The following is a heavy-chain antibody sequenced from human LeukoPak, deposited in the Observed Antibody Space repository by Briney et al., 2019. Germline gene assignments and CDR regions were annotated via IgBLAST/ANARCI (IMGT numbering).Heavy chain of an antibody. CDR1: GYTLTELS. D-gene: IGHD4-17*01. CDR3: ARYGSNWFDP. CDR2: INPNSGGT. J-gene: IGHJ5*02. V-gene: IGHV1-2*02. Sequence: ASVKVSCRVSGYTLTELSMHWVRQAPGQGLEWMGWINPNSGGTNYAQKFQGRVTMTRDTSISTAYMELSRLRSDDTAVYYCARYGSNWFDPWGQGTLVTVSS.